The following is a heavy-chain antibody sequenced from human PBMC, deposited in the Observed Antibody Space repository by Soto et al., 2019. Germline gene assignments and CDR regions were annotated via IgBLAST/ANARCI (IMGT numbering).Heavy chain of an antibody. CDR3: AKQITMVRGVINRGVYFDY. D-gene: IGHD3-10*01. Sequence: GGSLRLSCAASGFTFSSYAMSWVRQAPGKGLEWVSAISGSGGSTYYADSVKGRFTISRDNSKNTLYLQMNSLRAEDTAVYYCAKQITMVRGVINRGVYFDYWGQGTLVTVSS. J-gene: IGHJ4*02. CDR2: ISGSGGST. V-gene: IGHV3-23*01. CDR1: GFTFSSYA.